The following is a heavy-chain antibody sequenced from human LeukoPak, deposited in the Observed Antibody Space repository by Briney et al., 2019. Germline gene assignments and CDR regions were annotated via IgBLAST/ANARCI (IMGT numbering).Heavy chain of an antibody. V-gene: IGHV5-51*01. CDR3: ATYSVTYSKTFDY. J-gene: IGHJ4*02. Sequence: NAGESLKISCKDSGYSFTNHWIGWVRQMPGKGLEWMGIIFLSDSDTRYSPSFQGQVTISADKSISTAYLRWSRLKASDTAMYYCATYSVTYSKTFDYWGQGTLVTVSS. CDR1: GYSFTNHW. D-gene: IGHD1-26*01. CDR2: IFLSDSDT.